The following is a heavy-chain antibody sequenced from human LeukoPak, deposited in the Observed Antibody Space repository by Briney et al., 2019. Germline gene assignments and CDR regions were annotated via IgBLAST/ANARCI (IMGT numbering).Heavy chain of an antibody. CDR3: ARQSLNVDTAMVGGAFDI. V-gene: IGHV4-59*08. D-gene: IGHD5-18*01. CDR2: IYSSANT. Sequence: SETLSLTCTVSGGSISPYYWSWIRQPPGKGLEWIGYIYSSANTNYNPSLKGRVTMSVVTSKKQFSLTLSSVTAADTAVYYCARQSLNVDTAMVGGAFDIWGQGTMVTVSS. CDR1: GGSISPYY. J-gene: IGHJ3*02.